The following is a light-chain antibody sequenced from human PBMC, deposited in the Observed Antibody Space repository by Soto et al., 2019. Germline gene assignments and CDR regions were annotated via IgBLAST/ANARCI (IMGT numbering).Light chain of an antibody. CDR2: LNSDGSH. V-gene: IGLV4-69*01. Sequence: QLVLTQSPSASASLGASVKLTCTLSSGHSSYAIAWHQQQPEKGPRYLMKLNSDGSHSKGDGIPDRFSGSSSGAERYLTISSLQSEDEADYYCQTWGTGIHEVFGGWTKLTVL. J-gene: IGLJ3*02. CDR3: QTWGTGIHEV. CDR1: SGHSSYA.